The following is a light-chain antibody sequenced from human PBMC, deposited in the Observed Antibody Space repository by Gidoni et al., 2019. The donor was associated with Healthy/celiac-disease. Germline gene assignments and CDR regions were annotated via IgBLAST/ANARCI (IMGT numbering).Light chain of an antibody. V-gene: IGKV1-39*01. CDR3: QQCDSIPCT. CDR2: EAY. CDR1: QNISSY. Sequence: DLPMPQSPSSLSASVGDRVTITCRASQNISSYLNWYQQKTGKAPKLLIYEAYILQSGVPSRFSGSGSGTDFTFTISRLQPEDFATYYCQQCDSIPCTCGQGTKVESK. J-gene: IGKJ1*01.